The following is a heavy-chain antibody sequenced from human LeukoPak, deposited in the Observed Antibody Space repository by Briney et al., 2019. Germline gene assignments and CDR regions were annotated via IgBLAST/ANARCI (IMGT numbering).Heavy chain of an antibody. Sequence: GGSLRLSCAASGFTFSNYWMHWVRQAPGKGLEWVSAISGSGGSTYYADSVKGRFTISRDNSKNTLYLQMNSLRAEDTAVYYCAKVSGSGGTRYQPFDYWGQGTLVTVSS. CDR1: GFTFSNYW. V-gene: IGHV3-23*01. D-gene: IGHD2-15*01. CDR2: ISGSGGST. CDR3: AKVSGSGGTRYQPFDY. J-gene: IGHJ4*02.